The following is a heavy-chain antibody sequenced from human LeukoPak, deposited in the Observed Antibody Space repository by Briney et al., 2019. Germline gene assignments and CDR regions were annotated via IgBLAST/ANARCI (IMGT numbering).Heavy chain of an antibody. J-gene: IGHJ6*03. CDR2: IYTSGST. V-gene: IGHV4-4*07. CDR1: GGSISSYY. CDR3: ARSPTYYDFWSGYPYYYYYYYIDV. Sequence: SETLSLTCTVSGGSISSYYWSWIRQPAGKGLEWIGRIYTSGSTNYNPSLKSRVTISVDKSKNQFSLKLSSVTAAHTAVYYCARSPTYYDFWSGYPYYYYYYYIDVWGKGTTVTVSS. D-gene: IGHD3-3*01.